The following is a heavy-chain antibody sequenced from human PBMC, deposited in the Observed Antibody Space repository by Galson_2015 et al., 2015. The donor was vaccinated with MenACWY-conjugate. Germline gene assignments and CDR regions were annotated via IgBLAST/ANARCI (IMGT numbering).Heavy chain of an antibody. J-gene: IGHJ4*02. CDR1: GFSVSNNY. CDR2: IYSGGST. CDR3: ARAQPRYCSGGSCYGLDS. D-gene: IGHD2-15*01. Sequence: SLRLSCAASGFSVSNNYMSWARQAPGKGLEWVSVIYSGGSTYYADSVKGRFTISRDNSNNTLYLQMNSLRADDTAVYYCARAQPRYCSGGSCYGLDSWGQGTLVTVSS. V-gene: IGHV3-53*05.